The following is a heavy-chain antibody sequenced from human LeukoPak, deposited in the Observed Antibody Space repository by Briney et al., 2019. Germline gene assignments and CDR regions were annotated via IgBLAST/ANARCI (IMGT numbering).Heavy chain of an antibody. CDR1: GFTFSSYA. CDR2: ISGSGGST. J-gene: IGHJ4*02. D-gene: IGHD6-19*01. Sequence: PGASLRLSCAASGFTFSSYAMSWVRQAPGKGLEWVSAISGSGGSTYYADSVKGRFTISRDNSKSTLYLQMNSLRAEDTAVYYCARGEAVAGTLDYWGQGTLVTVSS. CDR3: ARGEAVAGTLDY. V-gene: IGHV3-23*01.